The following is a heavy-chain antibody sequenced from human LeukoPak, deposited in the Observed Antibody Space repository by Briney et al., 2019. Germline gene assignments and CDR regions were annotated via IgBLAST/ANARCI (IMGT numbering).Heavy chain of an antibody. CDR2: ITTGGGLK. J-gene: IGHJ6*02. CDR3: VRQLVPSANAVDV. V-gene: IGHV3-23*01. Sequence: SSITTGGGLKFYANSVRGRFTISRDNSKNTLYLQMDSLTVEDTAVYYCVRQLVPSANAVDVWGQGTTVIVSS. D-gene: IGHD5-24*01.